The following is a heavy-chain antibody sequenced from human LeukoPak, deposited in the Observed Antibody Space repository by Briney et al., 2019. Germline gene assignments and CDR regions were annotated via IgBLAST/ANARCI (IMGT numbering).Heavy chain of an antibody. CDR3: AKGKFTDWYLDY. CDR2: ISWNSGSI. V-gene: IGHV3-9*01. CDR1: GFTFDDYA. D-gene: IGHD3-9*01. J-gene: IGHJ4*02. Sequence: GGSLRLSCAASGFTFDDYAMHWVRQAPGKGLEWVSGISWNSGSIGYADSVKGRLTISRDNAKNSLYLQMNSLRAEDTALYYCAKGKFTDWYLDYWGQGTLVTVSS.